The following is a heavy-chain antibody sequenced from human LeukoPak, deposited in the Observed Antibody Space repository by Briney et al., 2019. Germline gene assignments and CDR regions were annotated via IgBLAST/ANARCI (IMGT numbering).Heavy chain of an antibody. V-gene: IGHV4-4*07. J-gene: IGHJ6*03. CDR2: IHASGST. Sequence: SETLSLTCTVSGGSISNYYWSWIRQPAGKGLEWIGRIHASGSTNYNPSLKSRVTISVDKSKNQFSLKLSSVTAADTAVYYCARGRGTGTTIYYYYYMDVWGKGTTVTVSS. CDR1: GGSISNYY. CDR3: ARGRGTGTTIYYYYYMDV. D-gene: IGHD1-1*01.